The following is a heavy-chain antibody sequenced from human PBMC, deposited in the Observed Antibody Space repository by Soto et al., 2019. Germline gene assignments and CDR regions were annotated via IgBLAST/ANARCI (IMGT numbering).Heavy chain of an antibody. CDR1: GFTFSSYG. V-gene: IGHV3-33*01. CDR2: IWYDGSNK. D-gene: IGHD3-9*01. CDR3: ARDLWYDILTGYYNYYYFGMDV. J-gene: IGHJ6*02. Sequence: VGSLRLSCAASGFTFSSYGMHWVRQAPGKGLEWVAVIWYDGSNKYYADSVKGRFTISRDNSKNTLYLQMNSLRAEDTAVYYCARDLWYDILTGYYNYYYFGMDVWGQGTTVTVSS.